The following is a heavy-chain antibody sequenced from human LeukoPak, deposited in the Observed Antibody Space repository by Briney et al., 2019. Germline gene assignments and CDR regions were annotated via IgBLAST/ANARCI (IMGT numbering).Heavy chain of an antibody. J-gene: IGHJ4*02. D-gene: IGHD6-13*01. CDR2: ISGSGGST. V-gene: IGHV3-23*01. CDR1: GFTFSDYA. CDR3: AKGYGSSWYLYFFDY. Sequence: PGGSLRLSCAASGFTFSDYAMRWVRQALGKGLKWVSVISGSGGSTYNADSVKGRFTISRDNSKNILYLQMNSLRAEDTALYYCAKGYGSSWYLYFFDYWGQGTLVTVSS.